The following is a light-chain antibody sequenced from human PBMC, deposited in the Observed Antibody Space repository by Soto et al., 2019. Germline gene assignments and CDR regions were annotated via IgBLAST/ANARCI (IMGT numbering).Light chain of an antibody. CDR3: QQRNVWPPIT. CDR1: QSVTKNN. V-gene: IGKV3D-20*02. Sequence: EIVLTQSPGTLSLSPGERATLSCRASQSVTKNNLNWYQQKPGQAPRLLIYGASIRANGVPDRFGGSRSGTEFTLTINNLEPEDFAVYYCQQRNVWPPITFGQGTRLEIK. J-gene: IGKJ5*01. CDR2: GAS.